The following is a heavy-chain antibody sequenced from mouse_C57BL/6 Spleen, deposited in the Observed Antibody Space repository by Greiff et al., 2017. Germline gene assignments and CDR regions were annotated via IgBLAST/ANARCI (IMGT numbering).Heavy chain of an antibody. CDR1: GYTFTGYW. V-gene: IGHV1-9*01. Sequence: QVQLQQSGAELMKPGASVKLSCKATGYTFTGYWIEWVKQRPGHGLEWIGEILPGSGSTHYNEQFKGKATFTADTSSNTAYMQLSSLTTEDSAIYCCARELGRTGYWGQGTTLTVSS. CDR2: ILPGSGST. J-gene: IGHJ2*01. D-gene: IGHD4-1*01. CDR3: ARELGRTGY.